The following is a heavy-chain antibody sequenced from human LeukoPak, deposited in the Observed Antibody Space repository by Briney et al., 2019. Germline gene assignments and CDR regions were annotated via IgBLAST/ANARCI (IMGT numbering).Heavy chain of an antibody. Sequence: GGSLRLSCAASGFTFSSYGMHWVRQAPGKGLEWVAFIRYDGSNKYYADSVKGRFTISRDNSRNTLYLQMNSLRADDTAIYYCAGHGSSSAWGQGTLVTVSS. V-gene: IGHV3-30*02. D-gene: IGHD6-6*01. CDR2: IRYDGSNK. CDR1: GFTFSSYG. J-gene: IGHJ4*02. CDR3: AGHGSSSA.